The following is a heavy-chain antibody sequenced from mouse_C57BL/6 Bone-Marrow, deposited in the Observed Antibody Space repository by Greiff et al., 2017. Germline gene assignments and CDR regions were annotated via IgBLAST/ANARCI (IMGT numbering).Heavy chain of an antibody. CDR2: INYDGSST. CDR1: GFTFSDYY. Sequence: EVMLVESEGGLVQPGSSMKLSCTASGFTFSDYYMAWVRQVPEKGLEWVANINYDGSSTYYLDSLKSRFIISRDNAKNILYLQMSSLKSEDTATYYCARDHGSSSYYFDYWGQGTTLTVSS. CDR3: ARDHGSSSYYFDY. D-gene: IGHD1-1*01. V-gene: IGHV5-16*01. J-gene: IGHJ2*01.